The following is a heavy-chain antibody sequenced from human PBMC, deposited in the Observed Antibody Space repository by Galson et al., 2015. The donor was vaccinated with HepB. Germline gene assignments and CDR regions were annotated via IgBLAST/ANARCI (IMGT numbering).Heavy chain of an antibody. CDR2: IYPGDSDT. V-gene: IGHV5-51*01. Sequence: QSGAEVKKPGESLKISCKGSGYRFSSYWIAWVRQVPGKGLEWMGIIYPGDSDTRYSPSFQGQVTISADKSISTAYLQWSSLKASDSAMYYCARHGGYSTGWYITAIYYCGQGTPVTVSS. J-gene: IGHJ4*02. D-gene: IGHD6-13*01. CDR3: ARHGGYSTGWYITAIYY. CDR1: GYRFSSYW.